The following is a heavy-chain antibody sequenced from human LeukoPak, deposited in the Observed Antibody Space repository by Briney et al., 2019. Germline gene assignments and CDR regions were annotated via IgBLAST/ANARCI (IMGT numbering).Heavy chain of an antibody. V-gene: IGHV4-59*08. CDR3: ARRGSGASYYYYVMDV. J-gene: IGHJ6*02. CDR2: ISYSGST. Sequence: PSETLSLTCTVSGGSISSYYWSWIRQPPGKGLEWIGYISYSGSTNYNPSLKSRVTISVDTSKNQFSLKLSSVTAADMAVYYCARRGSGASYYYYVMDVWGQGTTVTVSS. D-gene: IGHD3-10*01. CDR1: GGSISSYY.